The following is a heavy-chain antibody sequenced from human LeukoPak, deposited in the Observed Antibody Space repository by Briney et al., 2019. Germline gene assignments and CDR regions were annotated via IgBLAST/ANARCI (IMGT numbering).Heavy chain of an antibody. CDR1: GFTFSSYS. CDR3: ARETYYYHSSGYLPHPFDY. Sequence: GGSLRLSCAASGFTFSSYSMNWVRQAPGKGLEWVSSISSSSSYIYYADSVKGRFTISRDNAKNSLYLQMNSLRAEDTAVYYCARETYYYHSSGYLPHPFDYWGQGTLVTVSS. J-gene: IGHJ4*02. V-gene: IGHV3-21*01. D-gene: IGHD3-22*01. CDR2: ISSSSSYI.